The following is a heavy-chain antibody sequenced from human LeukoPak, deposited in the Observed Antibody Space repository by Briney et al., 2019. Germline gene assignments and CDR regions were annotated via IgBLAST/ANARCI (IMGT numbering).Heavy chain of an antibody. V-gene: IGHV3-48*01. CDR1: GFTFNIYS. CDR2: IDTSSSTR. Sequence: PGGSLRLSCAASGFTFNIYSMNWVRQTPGKGLEGVSYIDTSSSTRYYADSVLGRFAISRDSAKNSLYLQMNSLRAEDTAVYYCAKSGSRDWDYFDYWGQGTLVTASS. D-gene: IGHD6-19*01. J-gene: IGHJ4*02. CDR3: AKSGSRDWDYFDY.